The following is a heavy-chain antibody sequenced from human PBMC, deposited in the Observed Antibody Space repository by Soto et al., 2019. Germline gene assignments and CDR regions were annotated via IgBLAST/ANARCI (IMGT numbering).Heavy chain of an antibody. CDR3: AKDQGYSYPDPFDY. Sequence: LRLSCAASGFTFSSYGMHWVRQAPGKGLEWVAVISYDGSNKYYADSVKGRFTISRDNSKNTLYLQMNSLRAEDTAVYYCAKDQGYSYPDPFDYWGQGTLVTVSS. J-gene: IGHJ4*02. CDR1: GFTFSSYG. V-gene: IGHV3-30*18. D-gene: IGHD5-18*01. CDR2: ISYDGSNK.